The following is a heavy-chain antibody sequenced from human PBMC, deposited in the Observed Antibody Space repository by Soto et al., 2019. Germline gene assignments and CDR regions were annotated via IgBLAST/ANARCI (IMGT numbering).Heavy chain of an antibody. D-gene: IGHD1-26*01. J-gene: IGHJ4*02. CDR2: ISGSGAST. V-gene: IGHV3-23*01. CDR1: GFTFNKYA. Sequence: HPGGSLRLSCVASGFTFNKYALAWVRQAPGKGLEWVSAISGSGASTYDADSVKGRFTISRDNAKNSLYLQMNSLRDEDTAVYYCARDLGRSGSLYFDYWGQGTLVTVSS. CDR3: ARDLGRSGSLYFDY.